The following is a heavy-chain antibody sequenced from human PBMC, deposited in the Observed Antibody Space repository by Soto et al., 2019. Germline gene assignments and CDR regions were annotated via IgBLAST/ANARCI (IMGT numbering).Heavy chain of an antibody. Sequence: GESLKISCKGSGYSFTSYWIGWVRQMPGKGLEWMGIIYPGDSDTRYSPSFHGQVTISADKSISTAYLQWSSLKASDTAMYYCARQGNWGDYYYYGMDVWGQGTTVTVSS. CDR1: GYSFTSYW. D-gene: IGHD7-27*01. J-gene: IGHJ6*02. CDR2: IYPGDSDT. V-gene: IGHV5-51*01. CDR3: ARQGNWGDYYYYGMDV.